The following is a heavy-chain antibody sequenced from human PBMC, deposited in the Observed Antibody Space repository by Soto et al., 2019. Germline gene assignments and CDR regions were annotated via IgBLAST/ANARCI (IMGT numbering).Heavy chain of an antibody. CDR2: IVVGSGNT. Sequence: SVKVSCKASGFTFTSSAVQWVRQARGQRLEWIGWIVVGSGNTNYAQKFQERVTITRDMSTSTAYMELSSLRSEDTAVYYCAAEYYDFRSGSPWGMDVCGQGPTVTVYS. CDR1: GFTFTSSA. V-gene: IGHV1-58*01. CDR3: AAEYYDFRSGSPWGMDV. J-gene: IGHJ6*02. D-gene: IGHD3-3*01.